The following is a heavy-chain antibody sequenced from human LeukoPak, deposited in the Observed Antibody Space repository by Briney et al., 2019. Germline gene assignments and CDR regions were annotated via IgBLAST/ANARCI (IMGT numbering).Heavy chain of an antibody. CDR1: GFTFSSYE. J-gene: IGHJ4*02. Sequence: GGSLRLSCEASGFTFSSYEMNWVRQAPGKGLEWVSYISSSGSTIYYADSVKGRFTISRDNAKNSLYLQMNSLRAEDTAVYYCARAGYCSGGSCYDFDYWGQGTLVTVSS. V-gene: IGHV3-48*03. CDR3: ARAGYCSGGSCYDFDY. CDR2: ISSSGSTI. D-gene: IGHD2-15*01.